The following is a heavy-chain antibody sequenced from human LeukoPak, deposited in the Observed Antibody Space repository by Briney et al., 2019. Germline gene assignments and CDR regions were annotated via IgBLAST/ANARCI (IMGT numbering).Heavy chain of an antibody. CDR1: GFTFSSYA. Sequence: GGSLRLSCAASGFTFSSYAMHWVRQAPGKGLEWVAVISYDGSNKYYADSVKGRFTISRDNSKNTLYLQMNSLRAEDTAVYYCAKLSRGYYDSSGYRFDYWGQGTLVTVSS. CDR3: AKLSRGYYDSSGYRFDY. V-gene: IGHV3-30-3*02. J-gene: IGHJ4*02. CDR2: ISYDGSNK. D-gene: IGHD3-22*01.